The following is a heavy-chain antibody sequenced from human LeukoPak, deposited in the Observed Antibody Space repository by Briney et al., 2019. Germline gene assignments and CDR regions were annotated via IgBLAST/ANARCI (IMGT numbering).Heavy chain of an antibody. CDR3: ASGDGYGDYVF. CDR1: GGSISSYY. Sequence: SGTLSLTCTASGGSISSYYWSWIRQPPGKGLEWIGYIYYSGSTNYNPSPKSRVTISVDTSKNQFALKLSSATAADTAVYYCASGDGYGDYVFWGQGTLVTVSS. J-gene: IGHJ4*02. V-gene: IGHV4-59*01. D-gene: IGHD4-17*01. CDR2: IYYSGST.